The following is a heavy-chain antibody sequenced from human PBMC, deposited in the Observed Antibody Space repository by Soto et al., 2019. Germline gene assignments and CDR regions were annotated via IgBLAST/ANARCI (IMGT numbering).Heavy chain of an antibody. Sequence: PGGSLRLSCAASGFTFSNAWMNWVRQAPGKGLEWVGRIKSKTDGGTTDYAAPVKGRFTISRDDSKNTLYLQMNSLKTEDTAVHYCTTDQVVLGYYYGMDVWGQGTTVTVSS. D-gene: IGHD2-8*02. CDR3: TTDQVVLGYYYGMDV. V-gene: IGHV3-15*07. CDR2: IKSKTDGGTT. J-gene: IGHJ6*02. CDR1: GFTFSNAW.